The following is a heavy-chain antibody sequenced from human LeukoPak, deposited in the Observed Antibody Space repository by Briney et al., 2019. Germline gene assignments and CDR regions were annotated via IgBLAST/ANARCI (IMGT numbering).Heavy chain of an antibody. CDR2: INHSGST. Sequence: ETLSLTCAVYGGSFSGYYWSWIRQPPGKGLEWIGEINHSGSTNYNPSLKSRVTISVDTSKNQFSLKLSSVTAADTAAYYCARGPPQYYYDSSGYHGEYYFDYWGQGTLVTVSS. D-gene: IGHD3-22*01. CDR1: GGSFSGYY. V-gene: IGHV4-34*01. J-gene: IGHJ4*02. CDR3: ARGPPQYYYDSSGYHGEYYFDY.